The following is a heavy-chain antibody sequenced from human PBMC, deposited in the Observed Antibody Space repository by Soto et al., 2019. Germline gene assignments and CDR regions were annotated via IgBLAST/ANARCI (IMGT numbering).Heavy chain of an antibody. Sequence: GGSLRLSCAASGFTVSSNYMSWVRQAPGKGLEWVSVIYSGGSTYYADSVKGRFTISRDNSKNTLYLQMNSLRAEDTAVYYCARDRYYGSGSTDYYYYSGMDVWGQGTTVTVSS. CDR2: IYSGGST. D-gene: IGHD3-10*01. CDR3: ARDRYYGSGSTDYYYYSGMDV. CDR1: GFTVSSNY. V-gene: IGHV3-53*01. J-gene: IGHJ6*02.